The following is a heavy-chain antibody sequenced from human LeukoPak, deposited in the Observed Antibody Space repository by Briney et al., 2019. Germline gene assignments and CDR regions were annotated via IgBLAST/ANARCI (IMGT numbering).Heavy chain of an antibody. Sequence: GGSLRLSCAASAFTFSSYAMSWVRQAPGKGLEWVSAISGSGGSTYYADSARGRFTISRDNSKNTLFLQMNSLRADDTAVYYCAKDPRYYFGSGSGYFDYWGQGTLVTVSS. CDR1: AFTFSSYA. J-gene: IGHJ4*02. CDR2: ISGSGGST. CDR3: AKDPRYYFGSGSGYFDY. D-gene: IGHD3-10*01. V-gene: IGHV3-23*01.